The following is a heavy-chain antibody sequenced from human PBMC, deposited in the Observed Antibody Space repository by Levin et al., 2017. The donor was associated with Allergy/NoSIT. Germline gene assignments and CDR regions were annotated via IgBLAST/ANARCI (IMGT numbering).Heavy chain of an antibody. D-gene: IGHD5-18*01. CDR2: IYYSGST. CDR3: ARQGGSGYSYGFAY. Sequence: SETLSLTCTVSGGSISSSSYYWGWIRQPPGKGLEWIGSIYYSGSTYYNPSLKSRVTISVDTSKNQFSLKLSSVTAADTAVYYCARQGGSGYSYGFAYWGQGTLVTVSS. J-gene: IGHJ4*02. CDR1: GGSISSSSYY. V-gene: IGHV4-39*01.